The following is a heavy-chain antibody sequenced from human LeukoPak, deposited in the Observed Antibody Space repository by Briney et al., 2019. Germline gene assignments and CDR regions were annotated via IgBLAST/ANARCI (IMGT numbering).Heavy chain of an antibody. CDR3: ARAPLGYYHMDV. Sequence: GGSLRLSCAASGFTFHDYTMHWVRHSPGKGLECISLISWDGGSSYYADSVKDRFTISRDNSKNSLYLQMNSLRIEDTALYYCARAPLGYYHMDVWGKGTTVTVSS. CDR1: GFTFHDYT. J-gene: IGHJ6*03. V-gene: IGHV3-43*01. CDR2: ISWDGGSS.